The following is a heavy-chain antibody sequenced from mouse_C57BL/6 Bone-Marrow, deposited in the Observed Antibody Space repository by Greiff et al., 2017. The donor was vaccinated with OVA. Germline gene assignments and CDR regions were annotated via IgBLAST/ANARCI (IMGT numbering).Heavy chain of an antibody. CDR3: ARRFITTVENYFDY. J-gene: IGHJ2*01. Sequence: QVQLKESGAELARPGASVKLSCKASGYTFTSYGISWVKQRTGQGLEWIGEIYPRSGNTYYNEKFKGKATLTADKSSSTAYMELRSLTSEDSAVYFCARRFITTVENYFDYWGQGTTLTVSS. V-gene: IGHV1-81*01. D-gene: IGHD1-1*01. CDR1: GYTFTSYG. CDR2: IYPRSGNT.